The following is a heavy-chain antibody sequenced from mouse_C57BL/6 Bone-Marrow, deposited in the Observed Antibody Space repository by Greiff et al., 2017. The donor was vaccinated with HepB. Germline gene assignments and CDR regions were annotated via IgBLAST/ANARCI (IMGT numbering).Heavy chain of an antibody. V-gene: IGHV1-61*01. CDR2: IYPSDSET. J-gene: IGHJ1*03. D-gene: IGHD1-1*01. CDR1: GYTFTSYW. CDR3: AREGGSSYYWYFDV. Sequence: QVHVKQPGAELVRPGSSVKLSCKASGYTFTSYWMDWVKQRPGQGLEWIGNIYPSDSETHYNQKFKDKATLTVDKSSSTAYMQLSSLTSEDSAVYYCAREGGSSYYWYFDVWGTGTTVTVSS.